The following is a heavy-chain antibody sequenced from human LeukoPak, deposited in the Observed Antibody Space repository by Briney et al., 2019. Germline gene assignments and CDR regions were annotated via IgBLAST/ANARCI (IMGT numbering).Heavy chain of an antibody. CDR2: IHYNGST. J-gene: IGHJ6*03. Sequence: SETLSLTCTVSGGSLSSSSYYWGWVPQPPREGPGGVWGIHYNGSTNCNPSLKSRVTISVDTPKNQFSLKLSSVTAADTAVYYCARGYCSGGSCYSYYYYNYMDVWGKGTTVTVSS. CDR3: ARGYCSGGSCYSYYYYNYMDV. CDR1: GGSLSSSSYY. V-gene: IGHV4-39*07. D-gene: IGHD2-15*01.